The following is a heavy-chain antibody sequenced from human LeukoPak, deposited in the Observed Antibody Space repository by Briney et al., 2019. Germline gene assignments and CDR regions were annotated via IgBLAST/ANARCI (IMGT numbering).Heavy chain of an antibody. J-gene: IGHJ4*02. D-gene: IGHD3/OR15-3a*01. CDR3: AKRGVVIRVILVGFHKEAYYFES. CDR1: GITLSNYG. Sequence: GGSLRLSCAVSGITLSNYGMSWVRQAPGKGLEWVAGISDRGGSTNYADSVKGRFTISRDNPKNTLYLQMNSLRAEDTAVYFCAKRGVVIRVILVGFHKEAYYFESWGQGALVTVSS. CDR2: ISDRGGST. V-gene: IGHV3-23*01.